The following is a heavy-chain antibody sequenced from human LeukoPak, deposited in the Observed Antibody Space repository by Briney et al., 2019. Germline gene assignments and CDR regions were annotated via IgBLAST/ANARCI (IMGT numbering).Heavy chain of an antibody. CDR3: ARDRPKIAYCGGDCSTFDY. V-gene: IGHV1-18*01. CDR2: ISAYNGNT. D-gene: IGHD2-21*02. CDR1: GYTFTSYG. Sequence: ASVKVSCKASGYTFTSYGISWVRQAPGQGLERMGWISAYNGNTNYAQKLQGRVTMTTDTSTSTAYMELRSLRSDDTAVYYCARDRPKIAYCGGDCSTFDYWGQGTLVTVSS. J-gene: IGHJ4*02.